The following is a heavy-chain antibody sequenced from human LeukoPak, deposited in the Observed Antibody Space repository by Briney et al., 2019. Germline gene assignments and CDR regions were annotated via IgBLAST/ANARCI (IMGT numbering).Heavy chain of an antibody. V-gene: IGHV3-48*01. CDR2: ISSSSSTI. J-gene: IGHJ4*02. CDR3: ARDRSSGYSYTTDY. CDR1: GFTFSNYN. D-gene: IGHD3-22*01. Sequence: GGSLRLSCAASGFTFSNYNMNWVRQAPGKGLEWVSYISSSSSTIYYADSVKGRFTISRDNAKNSLYLQMNGLRAEDTAVYYCARDRSSGYSYTTDYWGQGTLVTVSS.